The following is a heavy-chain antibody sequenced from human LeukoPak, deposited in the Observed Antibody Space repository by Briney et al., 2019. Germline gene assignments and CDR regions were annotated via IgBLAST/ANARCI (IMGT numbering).Heavy chain of an antibody. CDR2: ISFHGRT. CDR1: GGAIGSDY. J-gene: IGHJ4*02. D-gene: IGHD6-13*01. CDR3: MRDHSSSYHYFDS. Sequence: PSETLSLTCSVTGGAIGSDYWSWIRQSPERGLEWIGYISFHGRTNYNPSLKYRVTMSVDTSKNQLSLRVTSVTAADTAVFYCMRDHSSSYHYFDSWGQGTLVTVSS. V-gene: IGHV4-59*01.